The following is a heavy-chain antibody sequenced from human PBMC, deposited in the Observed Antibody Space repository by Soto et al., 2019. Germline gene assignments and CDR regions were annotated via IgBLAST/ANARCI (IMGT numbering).Heavy chain of an antibody. CDR2: IYYSGST. V-gene: IGHV4-39*07. CDR3: ARGRRIQLWLRADFDY. Sequence: SETLSLTCTVSGGSISSSSYYWGWIRQPPGKGLEWIGSIYYSGSTYYNPSLKSRVTISVDTSKNQFSLKLSSVTAADTAVYYCARGRRIQLWLRADFDYWGQGTLVTVSS. J-gene: IGHJ4*02. D-gene: IGHD5-18*01. CDR1: GGSISSSSYY.